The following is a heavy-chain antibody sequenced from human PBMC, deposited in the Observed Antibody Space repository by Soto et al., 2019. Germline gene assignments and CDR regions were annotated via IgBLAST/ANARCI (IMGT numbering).Heavy chain of an antibody. J-gene: IGHJ4*02. Sequence: EVQLVESGGGLVQPGRSLRLSCAASGFTFDDYAMHWVRQAPGKGLEWVSGISWDGGSVGYADSVKGRFTISRDNAKNSVYLQMNSLRTDDTAFYYCAKGRHSTYGSDQQNWGQGTLVTVSS. CDR1: GFTFDDYA. D-gene: IGHD2-2*01. CDR3: AKGRHSTYGSDQQN. V-gene: IGHV3-9*01. CDR2: ISWDGGSV.